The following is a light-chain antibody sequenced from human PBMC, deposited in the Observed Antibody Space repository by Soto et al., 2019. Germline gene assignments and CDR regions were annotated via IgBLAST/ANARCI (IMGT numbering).Light chain of an antibody. CDR1: QGVSRK. Sequence: EVVMRQSPATLSVAPGERVTLSCRASQGVSRKLAWYQHKPGQAPRLLISGASTRATGIPARFSGSGSGTEFTLTISSMQAEDCAIYYCQRYHTRPITFGEGTKVDIK. CDR3: QRYHTRPIT. V-gene: IGKV3-15*01. J-gene: IGKJ4*01. CDR2: GAS.